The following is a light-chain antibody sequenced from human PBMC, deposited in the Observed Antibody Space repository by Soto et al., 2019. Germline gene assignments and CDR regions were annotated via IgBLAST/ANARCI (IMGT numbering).Light chain of an antibody. CDR1: QSISSTY. V-gene: IGKV3-20*01. J-gene: IGKJ1*01. CDR2: GAS. CDR3: QQYGSSGT. Sequence: EIVLTQSPGTLSLSPGERATLACRASQSISSTYLAWSQQKPGKAPRLLIYGASNRATGIPDRLSGSGSGTDFTLTISRLEPEDFAVYYCQQYGSSGTFGQGTKVDIK.